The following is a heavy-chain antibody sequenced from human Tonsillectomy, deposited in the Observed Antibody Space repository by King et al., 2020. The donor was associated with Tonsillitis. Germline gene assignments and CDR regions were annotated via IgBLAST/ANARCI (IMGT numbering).Heavy chain of an antibody. CDR1: GGTFSSYA. CDR2: IIPIIVAR. Sequence: QVQLVESGAEVKKPGSSVKVSCKASGGTFSSYAISWVRQAPGQGLEWMGGIIPIIVARNYPQKFQGRVTITPDESTSTAYMELSSLISEDTAVYYCARGASSSRFDHWGQGTLVTVSS. J-gene: IGHJ4*02. CDR3: ARGASSSRFDH. D-gene: IGHD6-13*01. V-gene: IGHV1-69*01.